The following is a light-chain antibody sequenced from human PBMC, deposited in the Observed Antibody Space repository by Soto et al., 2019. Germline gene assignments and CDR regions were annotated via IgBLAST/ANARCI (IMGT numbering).Light chain of an antibody. J-gene: IGKJ5*01. CDR1: QDVRSD. Sequence: DIQITQSPSSLSASVGDTVTITCRASQDVRSDLGWYQHKPGKAPKRLIYAASRLQGVVPSRFSGSGSGTEFTLTIGSLQPEDSATYYCLQHDSFPYTFGQGTRLEIK. V-gene: IGKV1-17*01. CDR2: AAS. CDR3: LQHDSFPYT.